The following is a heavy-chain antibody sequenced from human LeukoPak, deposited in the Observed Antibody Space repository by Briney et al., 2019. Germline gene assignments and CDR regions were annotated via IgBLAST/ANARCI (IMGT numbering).Heavy chain of an antibody. J-gene: IGHJ4*02. CDR1: GFTFSSYS. V-gene: IGHV3-48*01. CDR3: AKLAGWTNFDY. CDR2: ISSSSNTI. D-gene: IGHD6-19*01. Sequence: PGGSLRLSCAASGFTFSSYSMNWVRQAPGKGLEWVSYISSSSNTIYYADSVKGRFTISRDNSRNTLYLQMNSLRAEDTAVYYCAKLAGWTNFDYWGQGTLVTVSS.